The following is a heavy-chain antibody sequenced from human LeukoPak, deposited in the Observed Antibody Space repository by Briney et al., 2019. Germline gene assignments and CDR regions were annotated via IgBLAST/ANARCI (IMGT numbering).Heavy chain of an antibody. V-gene: IGHV1-46*01. CDR2: INPSGGST. CDR1: GYTFTSYY. Sequence: PRASVKVSCKAFGYTFTSYYMHWVRQAPGQGLEWMGIINPSGGSTSYAQKFQGRVTMTRDTSTSTVYMELSSLRSEDTAVYYCATLWFGELVLDYWGQGTLVTVSS. D-gene: IGHD3-10*01. J-gene: IGHJ4*02. CDR3: ATLWFGELVLDY.